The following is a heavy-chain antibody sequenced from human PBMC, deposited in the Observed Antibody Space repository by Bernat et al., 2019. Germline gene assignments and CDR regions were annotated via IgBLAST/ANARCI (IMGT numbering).Heavy chain of an antibody. V-gene: IGHV4-59*12. CDR1: GGSISSYY. CDR3: ARGRPYYYDSSGYYSYFDY. D-gene: IGHD3-22*01. J-gene: IGHJ4*02. Sequence: QVQLQESGPGLVKPSETLSLTCTVSGGSISSYYWSWIRQPPGKGLEWIGYIYYSGSTNYNPSLKSRVTISVDTSKNQFSLKLSSVTAADTAVYYCARGRPYYYDSSGYYSYFDYWGQGTLVTVSS. CDR2: IYYSGST.